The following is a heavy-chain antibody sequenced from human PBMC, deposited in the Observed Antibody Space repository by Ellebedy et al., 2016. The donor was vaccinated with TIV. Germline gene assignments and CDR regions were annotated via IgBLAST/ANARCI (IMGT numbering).Heavy chain of an antibody. J-gene: IGHJ4*02. CDR2: LSTSVTFT. V-gene: IGHV3-11*06. D-gene: IGHD6-19*01. CDR3: ARGALQSSGWLFDY. CDR1: GFTFSDHY. Sequence: GGSLRLSCSASGFTFSDHYMSWFRQAPGKGLEWVSYLSTSVTFTNYAGSVKGRFTVSRDNAKNFFCLQMNSLRPEDTAVYYCARGALQSSGWLFDYWGQGARVTVSS.